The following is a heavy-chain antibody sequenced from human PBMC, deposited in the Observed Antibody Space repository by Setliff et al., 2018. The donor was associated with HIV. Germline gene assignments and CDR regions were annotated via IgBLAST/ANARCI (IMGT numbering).Heavy chain of an antibody. CDR1: GGSINNYF. CDR2: IYISGTT. Sequence: SETLSLTCTVSGGSINNYFWSWIRQAPGKGLEWLGYIYISGTTNYNPPLKGRVTMFLDTSKNQFSLKLTSVTAADTAVYYCARRSIVGSTRGYYYYALDVWGQGTTVTVSS. V-gene: IGHV4-4*08. D-gene: IGHD1-26*01. CDR3: ARRSIVGSTRGYYYYALDV. J-gene: IGHJ6*02.